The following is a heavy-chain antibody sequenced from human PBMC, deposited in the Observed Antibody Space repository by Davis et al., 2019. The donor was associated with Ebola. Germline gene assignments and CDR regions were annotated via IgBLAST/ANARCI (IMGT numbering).Heavy chain of an antibody. CDR3: ARRAAVGTNYYYYYMDV. Sequence: GGSLRLSCKGSGYSFTSYWIGWVRQMPGKGLEWMGRIDPSDSYTDYSPSFQGHVTISTDKSISTAYLQWSSLKASDTAMYYCARRAAVGTNYYYYYMDVWGKGTTVTVSS. D-gene: IGHD6-13*01. CDR1: GYSFTSYW. V-gene: IGHV5-10-1*01. J-gene: IGHJ6*03. CDR2: IDPSDSYT.